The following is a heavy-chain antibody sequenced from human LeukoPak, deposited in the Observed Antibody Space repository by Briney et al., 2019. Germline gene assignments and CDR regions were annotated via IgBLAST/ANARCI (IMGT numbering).Heavy chain of an antibody. CDR1: GGSISSYY. V-gene: IGHV4-39*01. Sequence: SETLSLTCTVSGGSISSYYWGWIRQPPGKGLEWIGTIYYTGTTFYNPSLKSHVTISVDTSKNQFSLKLTSVTAADTAVYYCARLRYYDILTAYYPLFDYWGQGTLVTVSS. J-gene: IGHJ4*02. CDR3: ARLRYYDILTAYYPLFDY. CDR2: IYYTGTT. D-gene: IGHD3-9*01.